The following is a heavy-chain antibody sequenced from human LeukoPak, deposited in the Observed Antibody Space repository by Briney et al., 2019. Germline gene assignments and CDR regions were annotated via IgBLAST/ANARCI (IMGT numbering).Heavy chain of an antibody. CDR2: INPNSGGP. V-gene: IGHV1-2*02. Sequence: ASVKVSCKASGYTFTGYYIHWVRQAPGQGLEWMGWINPNSGGPNYAQKFQGRVTMTRDTSISTAYMEMSRLRSDDTAVYYCAAALDSSSYFYWGFDYWGQGTLVTVSS. D-gene: IGHD3-22*01. J-gene: IGHJ4*02. CDR3: AAALDSSSYFYWGFDY. CDR1: GYTFTGYY.